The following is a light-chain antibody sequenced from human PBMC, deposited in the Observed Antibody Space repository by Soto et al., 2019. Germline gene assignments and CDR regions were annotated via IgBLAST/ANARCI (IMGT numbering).Light chain of an antibody. CDR3: QQYYSYPFT. Sequence: AIRMTQSPSSFSASTGDRVTITCRASQGIRSYLAWYQQKPGKAPKLLIYASSTLQSGVPSRFSGSGPRTDFTLTISCLQCEDFANYCCQQYYSYPFTFGPGTKVHI. CDR1: QGIRSY. V-gene: IGKV1-8*01. J-gene: IGKJ3*01. CDR2: ASS.